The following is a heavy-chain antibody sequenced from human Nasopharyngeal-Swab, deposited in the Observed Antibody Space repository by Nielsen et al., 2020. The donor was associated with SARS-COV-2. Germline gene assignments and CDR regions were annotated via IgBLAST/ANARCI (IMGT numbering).Heavy chain of an antibody. Sequence: GESLKISCAASGFTFNNYNFNWVRQAPGKGLEWVSPISSSSSCIYYADSVKGRFTIPRDNAKNSLYLQMNSLRAEDTAVYYCARDGLDYDFWSAYFMDVWGQGTTVTVSS. V-gene: IGHV3-21*01. J-gene: IGHJ6*02. CDR1: GFTFNNYN. CDR2: ISSSSSCI. CDR3: ARDGLDYDFWSAYFMDV. D-gene: IGHD3-3*01.